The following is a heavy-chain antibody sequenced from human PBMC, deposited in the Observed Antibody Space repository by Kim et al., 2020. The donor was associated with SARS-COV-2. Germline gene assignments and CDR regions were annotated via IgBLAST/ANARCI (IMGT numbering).Heavy chain of an antibody. CDR2: IYWNDKK. J-gene: IGHJ3*01. V-gene: IGHV2-5*01. CDR3: AHRRYYDSSAKEAFDF. CDR1: GFSLSTAGLG. D-gene: IGHD3-22*01. Sequence: SGPTLVNPTQTLTPTCSFSGFSLSTAGLGVGWIRQPPGKALEWLALIYWNDKKFYSPSLNSRLTISKDTSKNQVFLTMTNVDPEDTATYFCAHRRYYDSSAKEAFDFWGRGTRVTVSS.